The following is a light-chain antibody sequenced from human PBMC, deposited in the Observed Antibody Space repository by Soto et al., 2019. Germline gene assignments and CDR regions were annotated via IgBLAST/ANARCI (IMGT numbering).Light chain of an antibody. J-gene: IGKJ5*01. CDR2: YAS. V-gene: IGKV3-15*01. CDR3: QQYNDWPPIT. Sequence: EIMMTQSPATLSVSPGERATLSCRASQSVSNNLAWYQHKPGQAPRLLIYYASTRATVIQARFSGSGSGTEFTLNNSSLQSEDFALYYCQQYNDWPPITFGQGTRLEIK. CDR1: QSVSNN.